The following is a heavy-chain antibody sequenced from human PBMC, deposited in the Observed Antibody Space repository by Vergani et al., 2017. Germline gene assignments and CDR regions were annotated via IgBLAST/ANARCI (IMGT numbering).Heavy chain of an antibody. Sequence: QVQLQQWGAGLLKPSETLSLTCAVYGGSFSGYYWSWIRQPAGKGLEWIGRIYTSGSTNYNPSLKTRVTIAVDTSKNQFSLKLSSVTAADTAVYYCARDGLMIHAMGPINWFDPWGQGTLVTVSS. CDR2: IYTSGST. J-gene: IGHJ5*02. V-gene: IGHV4-59*10. CDR1: GGSFSGYY. D-gene: IGHD2-8*01. CDR3: ARDGLMIHAMGPINWFDP.